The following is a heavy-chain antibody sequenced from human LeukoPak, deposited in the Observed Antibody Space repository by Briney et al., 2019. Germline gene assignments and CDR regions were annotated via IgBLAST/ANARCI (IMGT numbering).Heavy chain of an antibody. CDR2: IKQDGTEK. CDR1: GFTFSSYW. J-gene: IGHJ5*02. CDR3: ARGFRGANWFDP. V-gene: IGHV3-7*05. D-gene: IGHD3-10*01. Sequence: GGSLRLSCVASGFTFSSYWMSWVRQAPGKGLEWVANIKQDGTEKYYVDSVKGRFTISRDNAENSLYLQMNSLRAEDTALYYCARGFRGANWFDPWGQGTLVTVSS.